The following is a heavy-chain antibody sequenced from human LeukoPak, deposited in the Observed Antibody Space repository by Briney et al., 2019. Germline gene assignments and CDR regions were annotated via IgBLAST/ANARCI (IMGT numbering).Heavy chain of an antibody. Sequence: GGSLRLSCAASGFTVGCNYMTWVRQAPGKGLEWVSAIYNGGSTYYADSVKGRFTISRENSKNTLYLQMNSLRAEDTAVYYCARDHGFSLSPHGSDYGGQGSLVTVPS. D-gene: IGHD3-3*01. CDR1: GFTVGCNY. CDR3: ARDHGFSLSPHGSDY. J-gene: IGHJ4*02. CDR2: IYNGGST. V-gene: IGHV3-53*05.